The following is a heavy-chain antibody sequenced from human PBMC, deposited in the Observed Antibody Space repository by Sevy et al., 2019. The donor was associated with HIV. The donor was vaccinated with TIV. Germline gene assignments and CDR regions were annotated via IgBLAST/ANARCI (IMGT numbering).Heavy chain of an antibody. D-gene: IGHD3-10*01. Sequence: GGSLRLSCAASGFTFSNNGMHWVRQAPGKGLEWVAVISYDGSNKYYTDSVEGRFSISRDNSKNTLYLQMNNLRAEDTAVYYCAKDYYGSGNHWYFDLGGRGTLVTVSS. CDR3: AKDYYGSGNHWYFDL. CDR1: GFTFSNNG. J-gene: IGHJ2*01. V-gene: IGHV3-30*18. CDR2: ISYDGSNK.